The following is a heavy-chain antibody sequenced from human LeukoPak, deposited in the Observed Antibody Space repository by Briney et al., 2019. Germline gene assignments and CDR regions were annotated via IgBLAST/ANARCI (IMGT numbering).Heavy chain of an antibody. D-gene: IGHD3-9*01. CDR3: AREPPGVLRYFDWTPPY. Sequence: PGGSLRLSCAASGFTFSSYAMHWVRQAPGKGLEWVAVISYDGSNKYYADSVKGRFTISRDNSKNTLYLQMNSLRAEDTAVYYCAREPPGVLRYFDWTPPYWGQGTLVTVSS. CDR1: GFTFSSYA. V-gene: IGHV3-30*04. CDR2: ISYDGSNK. J-gene: IGHJ4*02.